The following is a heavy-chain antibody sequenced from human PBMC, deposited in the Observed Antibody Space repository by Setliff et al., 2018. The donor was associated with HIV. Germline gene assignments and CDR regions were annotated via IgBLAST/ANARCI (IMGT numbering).Heavy chain of an antibody. CDR2: INHSRST. V-gene: IGHV4-34*01. CDR3: ARSKTFYDFWGGYYTHGAFKI. CDR1: GGSLSAYS. D-gene: IGHD3-3*01. Sequence: NPSETLSLTCAVYGGSLSAYSWTWIRQPPEKGLEWIGEINHSRSTKYNPSLKSRVTISLDTSKNQFSLNLTSVTAADTAVYYCARSKTFYDFWGGYYTHGAFKIWGLGTMVTVSS. J-gene: IGHJ3*02.